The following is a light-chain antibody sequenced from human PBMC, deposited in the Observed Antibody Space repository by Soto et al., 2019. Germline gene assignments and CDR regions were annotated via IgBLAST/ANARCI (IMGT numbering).Light chain of an antibody. V-gene: IGLV2-14*03. Sequence: TGTSSDVGAYDFVSWYQQHPDKAPKLMIYEVSHRPSGVSYRFSGSKSVNTATLTISGLQAEDEADYYCSSYTTSSTRVFGTGTKVTVL. CDR2: EVS. CDR3: SSYTTSSTRV. J-gene: IGLJ1*01. CDR1: SSDVGAYDF.